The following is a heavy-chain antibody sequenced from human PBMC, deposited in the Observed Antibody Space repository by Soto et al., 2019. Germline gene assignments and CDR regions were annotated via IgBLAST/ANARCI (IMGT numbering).Heavy chain of an antibody. J-gene: IGHJ4*02. CDR3: AKTQTFNGYYGGFDA. D-gene: IGHD3-3*01. CDR2: VSGGGAST. V-gene: IGHV3-23*01. CDR1: GFSFAGYA. Sequence: PGGSLRLFCAATGFSFAGYALTWVRQAPGKGLEWLSAVSGGGASTYYADSVRGRFSISRDVSGNMIYLQLNRLTAGDTATYYCAKTQTFNGYYGGFDAWGQGTRVTVSS.